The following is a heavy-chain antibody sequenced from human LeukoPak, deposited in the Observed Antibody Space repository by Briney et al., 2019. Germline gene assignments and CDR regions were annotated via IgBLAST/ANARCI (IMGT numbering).Heavy chain of an antibody. V-gene: IGHV3-23*01. J-gene: IGHJ4*02. CDR3: ARGSGSSWYFYFDY. CDR1: GFTFSSDG. D-gene: IGHD6-13*01. CDR2: ISGSGGST. Sequence: GGSLRLSCAASGFTFSSDGMSWVRQAPGKGLEWVSGISGSGGSTYYADSVKGRFTISRDNSKNTLYLQMNSLRAKDTALYYCARGSGSSWYFYFDYWGQGTLVTVSS.